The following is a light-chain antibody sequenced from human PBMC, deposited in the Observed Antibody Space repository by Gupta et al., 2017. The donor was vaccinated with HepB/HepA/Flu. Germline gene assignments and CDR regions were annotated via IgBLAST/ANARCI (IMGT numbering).Light chain of an antibody. CDR2: LAS. Sequence: DMQMTQSPSSLSASVGDRVTITCRASQDISNYLAWYQQKPGKVPKLLIYLASTLQSGVPSRFSGSGSGTDFTLKISSLQPEDVATYYCQRYSRAPWTFGQGTKVEIK. J-gene: IGKJ1*01. V-gene: IGKV1-27*01. CDR3: QRYSRAPWT. CDR1: QDISNY.